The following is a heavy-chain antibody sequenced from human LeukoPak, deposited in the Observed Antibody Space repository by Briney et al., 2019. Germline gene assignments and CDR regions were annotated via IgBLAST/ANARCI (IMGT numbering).Heavy chain of an antibody. CDR3: ARVATMVRVPLDALDI. J-gene: IGHJ3*02. Sequence: QPGGSLRLSCAISGFTFSACELTRVRQAPGKGLEWVSYISRSGSTRYYADSVKGRFTISRDNAKNSLYLQMNSLRAEDAAVYYCARVATMVRVPLDALDIWGQGTMVSVSS. CDR2: ISRSGSTR. CDR1: GFTFSACE. D-gene: IGHD3-10*01. V-gene: IGHV3-48*03.